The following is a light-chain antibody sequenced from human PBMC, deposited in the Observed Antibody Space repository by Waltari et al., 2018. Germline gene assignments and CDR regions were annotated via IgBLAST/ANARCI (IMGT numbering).Light chain of an antibody. V-gene: IGLV1-47*01. CDR2: RND. CDR3: ALWDDSLSGVV. CDR1: SPNVGSNS. J-gene: IGLJ2*01. Sequence: QSVLTKPPSASGTPGQRVTIPCPASSPNVGSNSVSRYQQLPGTTPKVLIYRNDERPSGVPDRFSGSKSGTSASLAISGLRSEDEADYYCALWDDSLSGVVFGGGTKVTVL.